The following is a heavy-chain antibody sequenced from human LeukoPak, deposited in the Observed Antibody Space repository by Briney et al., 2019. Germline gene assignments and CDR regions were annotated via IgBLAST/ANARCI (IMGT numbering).Heavy chain of an antibody. D-gene: IGHD3-3*01. V-gene: IGHV4-39*01. CDR3: ARHSGLRSPFDP. J-gene: IGHJ5*02. Sequence: SESLSLTCTVSGGSISTTNYYWGWIRQPPVRDLEWIGSIYSSGNTYYNPSLESRVTISVDTSKNQLSLKLTSATAADTSVYYCARHSGLRSPFDPWGQGTLVTVSS. CDR2: IYSSGNT. CDR1: GGSISTTNYY.